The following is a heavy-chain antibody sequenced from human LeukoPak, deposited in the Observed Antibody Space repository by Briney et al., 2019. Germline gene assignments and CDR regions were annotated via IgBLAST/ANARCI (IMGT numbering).Heavy chain of an antibody. CDR3: ARHDYGGSGWYYFDY. V-gene: IGHV4-59*08. CDR2: MYYSGST. CDR1: GASIGSYY. D-gene: IGHD6-19*01. Sequence: SETLSLTCSVSGASIGSYYWSWIRQPPGKGLEWIGYMYYSGSTNYNPSLKSRVTISVDTSKNQFSLKLSSVTAADTAVYYCARHDYGGSGWYYFDYWGQGTLVTVSS. J-gene: IGHJ4*02.